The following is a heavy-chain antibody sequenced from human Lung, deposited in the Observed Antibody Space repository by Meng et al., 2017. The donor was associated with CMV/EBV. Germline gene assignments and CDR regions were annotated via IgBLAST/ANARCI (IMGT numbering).Heavy chain of an antibody. D-gene: IGHD3-10*01. J-gene: IGHJ4*02. CDR3: AKDSFYASGSYYNYPYYLDS. CDR1: GFNFDGYA. Sequence: GGSXRLXCAASGFNFDGYAMHWVRQAPGKGLEWVSSINWNSGSVGYGDSVKGRFTISRDNAKSSLYLQMNSLRAEDTALYFCAKDSFYASGSYYNYPYYLDSWXQVTXVTVAS. V-gene: IGHV3-9*01. CDR2: INWNSGSV.